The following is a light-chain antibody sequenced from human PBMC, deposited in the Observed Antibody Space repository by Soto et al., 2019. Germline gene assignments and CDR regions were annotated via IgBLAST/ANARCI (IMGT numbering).Light chain of an antibody. CDR1: SGHSSYI. Sequence: QSVLTQSSSASASLGSSVTLTCTLSSGHSSYIIAWHQQQPGKAPRYLMKLEGRGSYNKGSGVPDRCSGSSSGADRHLTIANRQFDGESDYDCETWESNTHLVLGRGTKRTVL. V-gene: IGLV4-60*02. J-gene: IGLJ2*01. CDR3: ETWESNTHLV. CDR2: LEGRGSY.